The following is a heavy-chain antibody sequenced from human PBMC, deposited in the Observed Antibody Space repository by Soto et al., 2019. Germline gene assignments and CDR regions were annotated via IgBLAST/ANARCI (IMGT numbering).Heavy chain of an antibody. CDR2: IIPIFGTA. CDR1: GGTFSSYA. Sequence: SVKVSCKASGGTFSSYAISWVRQAPGQGLEWMGGIIPIFGTANYAQKFQGRVTITADESTSTAYMELSSLRSEDTAVYYCASSTIFGVAYYYYGMDVWGQGTTVTVSS. CDR3: ASSTIFGVAYYYYGMDV. J-gene: IGHJ6*02. V-gene: IGHV1-69*13. D-gene: IGHD3-3*01.